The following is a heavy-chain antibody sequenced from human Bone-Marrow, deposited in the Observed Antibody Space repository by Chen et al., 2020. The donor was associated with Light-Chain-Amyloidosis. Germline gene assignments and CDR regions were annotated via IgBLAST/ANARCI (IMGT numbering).Heavy chain of an antibody. V-gene: IGHV3-53*02. Sequence: EVQLVETGGGLIQPGGSLRLSCEASGFIVSDNYITWVRQAPGKGLEWVSVIYSGGITYYADSRNTLYLQMNSLRADDTAIYYCASTTVTTRHVGAFDIWGQGTKVTVSS. CDR1: GFIVSDNY. CDR2: IYSGGIT. J-gene: IGHJ3*02. CDR3: ASTTVTTRHVGAFDI. D-gene: IGHD4-17*01.